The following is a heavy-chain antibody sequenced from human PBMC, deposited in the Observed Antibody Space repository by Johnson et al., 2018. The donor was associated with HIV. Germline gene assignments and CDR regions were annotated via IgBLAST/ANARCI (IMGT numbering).Heavy chain of an antibody. CDR2: VNQDGSAK. CDR3: VTADRGSA. D-gene: IGHD1-26*01. CDR1: GFTFSYYG. V-gene: IGHV3-7*05. J-gene: IGHJ3*01. Sequence: VQLVESGGGVVQPGRSLRLSCAASGFTFSYYGIHWVRQAPGKGLEYVANVNQDGSAKFYVDSVKGRFTISRDNAKNSLYLQMNSLRDEDTAVYYCVTADRGSAWGQGTTVTVSS.